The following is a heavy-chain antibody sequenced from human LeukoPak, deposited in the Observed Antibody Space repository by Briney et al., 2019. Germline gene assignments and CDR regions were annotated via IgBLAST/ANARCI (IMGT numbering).Heavy chain of an antibody. D-gene: IGHD6-19*01. Sequence: SEPLSFTYAVYGGYFSGYYWRWLRQPTGKGLEGIGEINHSGSTNYNPSLKSRVTMPVDTSKNQFSLKLSSVTAADTAVYYCARGTYSSGSIDYWGQGTLVTVSS. CDR3: ARGTYSSGSIDY. V-gene: IGHV4-34*01. CDR2: INHSGST. CDR1: GGYFSGYY. J-gene: IGHJ4*02.